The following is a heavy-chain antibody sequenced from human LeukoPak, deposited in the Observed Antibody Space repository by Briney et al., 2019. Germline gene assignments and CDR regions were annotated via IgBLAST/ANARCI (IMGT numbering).Heavy chain of an antibody. J-gene: IGHJ4*02. CDR1: GFTFTAYY. CDR3: TRSNWGPEY. CDR2: ISGHGDTI. Sequence: GGSLRLSCAASGFTFTAYYMSWMRQAPGKGLEWISHISGHGDTIYYADSVKGRFTISRDNAKNSLYLQMNSLRAEDTAVYYCTRSNWGPEYWGQGTLVTVSS. V-gene: IGHV3-11*04. D-gene: IGHD7-27*01.